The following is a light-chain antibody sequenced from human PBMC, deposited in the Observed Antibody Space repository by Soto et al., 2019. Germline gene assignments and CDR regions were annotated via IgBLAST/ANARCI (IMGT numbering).Light chain of an antibody. CDR2: AAS. CDR3: QQLNSYPLT. CDR1: QGISTY. J-gene: IGKJ3*01. Sequence: IQLTQSPSSLSASVGDRVTITCRASQGISTYLAWYQQKPGKAPNLLIYAASTLQCGVPSRFSGSGSGTDFTLTISSLQPEDFATYYCQQLNSYPLTFGPGTKRDIK. V-gene: IGKV1-9*01.